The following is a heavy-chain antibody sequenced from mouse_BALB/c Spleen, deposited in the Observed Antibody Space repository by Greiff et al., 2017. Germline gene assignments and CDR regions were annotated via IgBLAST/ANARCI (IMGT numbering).Heavy chain of an antibody. CDR1: GFTFSSYT. V-gene: IGHV5-12-2*01. J-gene: IGHJ4*01. CDR2: ISNGGGST. D-gene: IGHD2-1*01. CDR3: ARRDYGNYYAMDY. Sequence: EVQRVESGGGLVQPGGSLKLSCAASGFTFSSYTMSWVRQTPEKRLEWVAYISNGGGSTYYPDTVKGRFTISRDNAKNTLYLQMSSLKSEDTAMYYCARRDYGNYYAMDYWGQGTSVTVSS.